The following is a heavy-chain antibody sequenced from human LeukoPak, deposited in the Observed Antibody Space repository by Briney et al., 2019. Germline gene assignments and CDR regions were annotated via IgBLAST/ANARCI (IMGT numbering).Heavy chain of an antibody. V-gene: IGHV3-30*04. CDR2: ISYDGSNK. CDR1: GFTFSSYA. J-gene: IGHJ6*02. CDR3: ARGNYHAMDV. Sequence: PGRSLRLSCAASGFTFSSYAMHWVRQAPGKGLEWVAVISYDGSNKYYADSVKGRFTISRDNAKNTVYLQMNSLRAEDTAVYYCARGNYHAMDVWGQGTTVTVSS.